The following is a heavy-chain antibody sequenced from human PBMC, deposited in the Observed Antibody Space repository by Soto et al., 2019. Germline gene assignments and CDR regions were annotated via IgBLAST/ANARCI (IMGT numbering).Heavy chain of an antibody. J-gene: IGHJ4*02. CDR2: IHHSGST. CDR1: GGSISSSSYY. V-gene: IGHV4-39*07. Sequence: SETLSLTCTVSGGSISSSSYYWGWIRQPPGKGLEWIGSIHHSGSTSYNPALRSRVTTSVDTSKNQFSLNLHSMTAADTAVYYCTRDRWLDYWGQGTLVTVSS. CDR3: TRDRWLDY. D-gene: IGHD5-12*01.